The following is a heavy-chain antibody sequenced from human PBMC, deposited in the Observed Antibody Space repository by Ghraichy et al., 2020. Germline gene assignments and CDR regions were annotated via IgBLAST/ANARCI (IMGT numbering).Heavy chain of an antibody. J-gene: IGHJ3*02. CDR3: AREAGDKNAFDI. D-gene: IGHD7-27*01. CDR1: GFTFSIYS. Sequence: WGSLRLSCAASGFTFSIYSMNWVRQAPGKGLEWVSSISSSSGYIYYADSVKGRFTISRDNAKNSLYLQMNSLRAEDTAVYYCAREAGDKNAFDIWGQGTMVTISS. CDR2: ISSSSGYI. V-gene: IGHV3-21*01.